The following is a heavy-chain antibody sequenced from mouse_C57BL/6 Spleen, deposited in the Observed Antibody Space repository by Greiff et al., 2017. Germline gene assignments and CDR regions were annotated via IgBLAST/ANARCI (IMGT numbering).Heavy chain of an antibody. CDR1: GYTFTDYE. J-gene: IGHJ3*01. Sequence: VQLQQSGAELVRPGASVTLSCKASGYTFTDYEMHWVKQTPVHGLEWIGALDPETGGTAYNQKFKGKAILTADKSSSTAYMELRSLTSEDSAVYYCTRNGGFAYWGQGTLVTVSA. CDR2: LDPETGGT. V-gene: IGHV1-15*01. CDR3: TRNGGFAY.